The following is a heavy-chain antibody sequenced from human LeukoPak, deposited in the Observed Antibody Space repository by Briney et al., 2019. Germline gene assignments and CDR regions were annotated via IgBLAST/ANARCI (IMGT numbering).Heavy chain of an antibody. J-gene: IGHJ4*02. V-gene: IGHV3-23*01. CDR1: GFTFSSYA. CDR3: AKTTEQIGVPAHYYVDY. D-gene: IGHD2-2*01. CDR2: IRGSGGST. Sequence: PGGSLRLSCAASGFTFSSYAMSWVRQAPGKGLEWVSAIRGSGGSTYYADAVKGRFTISRDNSKNTLSLQMNSLRAEDTAVYFCAKTTEQIGVPAHYYVDYWGQGSLVTVSS.